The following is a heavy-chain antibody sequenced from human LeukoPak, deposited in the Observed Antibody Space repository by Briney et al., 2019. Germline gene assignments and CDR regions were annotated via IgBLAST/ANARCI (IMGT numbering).Heavy chain of an antibody. J-gene: IGHJ6*02. CDR2: IWYDGSNK. Sequence: AGRSLRLSCAASGFTFSSYGMHWVRQAPGKGLEWVAVIWYDGSNKYYADSVKSRFTISRDNSKNTLYLQMNSLRAEDTAVYYCARDPHYDFWSGYLSPLGGYYYYYGMDVWGQGTTVTVSS. CDR3: ARDPHYDFWSGYLSPLGGYYYYYGMDV. V-gene: IGHV3-33*01. CDR1: GFTFSSYG. D-gene: IGHD3-3*01.